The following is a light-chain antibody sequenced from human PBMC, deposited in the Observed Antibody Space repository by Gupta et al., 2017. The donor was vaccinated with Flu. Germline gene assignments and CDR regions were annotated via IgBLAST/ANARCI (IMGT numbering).Light chain of an antibody. CDR3: GSYTSSSTWV. CDR2: EVT. CDR1: SSDIGGYNY. Sequence: QSALTQPASVSGSPGQSITISCTGTSSDIGGYNYVSWYLQHPDKAPKLMIYEVTNRPSGVSNRFSGSKSGNTASLTVSGLQAEDEADYFCGSYTSSSTWVFGGGTKLTVL. J-gene: IGLJ3*02. V-gene: IGLV2-14*01.